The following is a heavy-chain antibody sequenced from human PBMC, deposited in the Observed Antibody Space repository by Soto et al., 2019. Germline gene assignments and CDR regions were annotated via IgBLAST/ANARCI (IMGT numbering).Heavy chain of an antibody. CDR1: GFTFSSYG. CDR3: AKSIAAVGTPPYFYYYGMDV. J-gene: IGHJ6*02. Sequence: QVQLVESGGGVVQPGMSLRLSCAASGFTFSSYGMHWVRQAPGKGLEWGAVISYDESNKYYADSVKGRFTISRDNSKNSLYLQMTSLRAEDTAVYYCAKSIAAVGTPPYFYYYGMDVWGQGTTVTVSS. V-gene: IGHV3-30*18. D-gene: IGHD6-13*01. CDR2: ISYDESNK.